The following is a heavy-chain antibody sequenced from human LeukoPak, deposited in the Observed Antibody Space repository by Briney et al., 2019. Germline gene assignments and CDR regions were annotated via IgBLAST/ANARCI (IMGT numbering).Heavy chain of an antibody. Sequence: SETLSLTCTVSGGSISSYYWSWIRQPPGKGLEWIGYIYYSGSTNYNPSLKSRVTISVDTSKNQVSLRLSSVTAADTAVYYCARGDFSTLFDYWGQGTLVSVSS. J-gene: IGHJ4*02. CDR3: ARGDFSTLFDY. D-gene: IGHD4-11*01. CDR1: GGSISSYY. CDR2: IYYSGST. V-gene: IGHV4-59*01.